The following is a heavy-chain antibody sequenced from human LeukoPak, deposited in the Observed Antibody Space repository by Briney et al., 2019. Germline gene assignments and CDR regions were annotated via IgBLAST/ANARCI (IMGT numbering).Heavy chain of an antibody. V-gene: IGHV1-8*02. D-gene: IGHD3-10*01. J-gene: IGHJ4*02. Sequence: ASVKVSCKASGYTFTGYYMHWVRQATGQGLEWMGWMNPNSGNTGHAQKFQGRVTMTRNTSISTAYMELSSLRSEDTAVYYCARGGSHLVRGVTTGYAYWGQGTLVTVSS. CDR3: ARGGSHLVRGVTTGYAY. CDR2: MNPNSGNT. CDR1: GYTFTGYY.